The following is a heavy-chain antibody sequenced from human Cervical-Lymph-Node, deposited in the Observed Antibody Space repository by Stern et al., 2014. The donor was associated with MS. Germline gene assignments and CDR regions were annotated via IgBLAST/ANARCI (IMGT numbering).Heavy chain of an antibody. V-gene: IGHV1-18*01. Sequence: QVQLVQSGAEVRKPGASVTVSCKSSGYSFTRSGFNWVRQAPGQGLEWMGWIISYSDDAHYAEKLQGRVAITTDATTSTVDLELRSLRSDDAAVYYCAGDTGGCSTSFDHWGQGTLVTVSS. CDR3: AGDTGGCSTSFDH. CDR2: IISYSDDA. CDR1: GYSFTRSG. J-gene: IGHJ4*02. D-gene: IGHD2-2*01.